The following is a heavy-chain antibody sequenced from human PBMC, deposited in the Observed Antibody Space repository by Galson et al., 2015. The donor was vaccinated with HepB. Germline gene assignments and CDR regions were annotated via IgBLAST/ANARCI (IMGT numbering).Heavy chain of an antibody. J-gene: IGHJ3*01. D-gene: IGHD3-10*01. CDR2: MYHSVAA. CDR1: GCSINSGGYY. CDR3: ARHRGNYGFFEFDV. Sequence: SETLSLTCTVSGCSINSGGYYWGWIRQPPETGLEWIGTMYHSVAAYDNPSLKSRVTMSVDASWYLFSLKLTSVTAADRAVYYCARHRGNYGFFEFDVWGQGTMVTVSS. V-gene: IGHV4-39*01.